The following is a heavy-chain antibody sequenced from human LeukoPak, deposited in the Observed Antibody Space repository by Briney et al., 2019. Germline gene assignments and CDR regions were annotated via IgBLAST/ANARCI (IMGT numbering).Heavy chain of an antibody. Sequence: SDTLSLTCVVSGYSISSSNWWGWIRQPPGKGLEWIGYIYYSGSTYYNPSLKSRVTTSVDTSKNQFSLKLSSVTAVDTAVYYCARGTYYYGSGSYLDYWGQGTLVTVSS. CDR3: ARGTYYYGSGSYLDY. V-gene: IGHV4-28*03. D-gene: IGHD3-10*01. CDR2: IYYSGST. J-gene: IGHJ4*02. CDR1: GYSISSSNW.